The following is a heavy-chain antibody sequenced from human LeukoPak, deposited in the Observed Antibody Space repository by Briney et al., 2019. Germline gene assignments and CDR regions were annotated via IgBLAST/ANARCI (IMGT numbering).Heavy chain of an antibody. Sequence: SQTLSLTYAISGDSVSSNSAAWNWLRHSPARGLEWLGRTYYRSKWYNDYAVSVKSRITINPDTSKNQFSLQLNSVTPEDTAVYYCARGPLDWNDRSHYYYYGMDVWGQGTTVTVSS. CDR2: TYYRSKWYN. J-gene: IGHJ6*02. V-gene: IGHV6-1*01. CDR1: GDSVSSNSAA. CDR3: ARGPLDWNDRSHYYYYGMDV. D-gene: IGHD1-1*01.